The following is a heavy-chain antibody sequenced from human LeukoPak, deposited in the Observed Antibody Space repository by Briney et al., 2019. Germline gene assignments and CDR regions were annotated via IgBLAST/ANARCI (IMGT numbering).Heavy chain of an antibody. CDR2: IYYSGST. J-gene: IGHJ5*02. V-gene: IGHV4-59*01. CDR1: GGSISSYY. D-gene: IGHD6-13*01. Sequence: PSETLSLTCTVSGGSISSYYWSWIRQPPGKGLEGIGYIYYSGSTNYNPSLKSRVTISVDASKNQFSLKLSSVTAADTAVYYSARVGQQLVFLPWGQGTLVTVSS. CDR3: ARVGQQLVFLP.